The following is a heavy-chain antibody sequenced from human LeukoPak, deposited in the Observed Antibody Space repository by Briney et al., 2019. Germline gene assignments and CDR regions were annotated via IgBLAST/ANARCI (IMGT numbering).Heavy chain of an antibody. Sequence: GESLKISFKTSGYTFTDYWIGWVRQMPGKGLEWMWFIYPGDSDTRYSPSFQGQVTISADKSISTAYLQWSSLKPSDTAMYYCARQVTSYNWFDPWGQGTLVTVSS. CDR2: IYPGDSDT. CDR1: GYTFTDYW. V-gene: IGHV5-51*01. J-gene: IGHJ5*02. CDR3: ARQVTSYNWFDP. D-gene: IGHD4-11*01.